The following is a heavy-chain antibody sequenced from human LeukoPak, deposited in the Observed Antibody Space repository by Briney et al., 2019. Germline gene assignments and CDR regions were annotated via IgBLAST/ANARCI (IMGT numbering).Heavy chain of an antibody. CDR2: ISSTSSTT. V-gene: IGHV3-48*04. CDR3: ARGGYYYYYTDV. CDR1: GFTFRSYS. J-gene: IGHJ6*03. Sequence: GGSLRLSCAASGFTFRSYSMNWVRQAPGKGLEWVSYISSTSSTTYYADSVKGRFTISRDNAKNSLYLQMNGLRAEDTAVYYCARGGYYYYYTDVWGKGTTVTVSS.